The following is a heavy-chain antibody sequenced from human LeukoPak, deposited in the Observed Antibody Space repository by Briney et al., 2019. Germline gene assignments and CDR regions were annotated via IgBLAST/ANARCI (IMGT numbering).Heavy chain of an antibody. Sequence: GGSLRLSCAGSGFTFSSYSMNWVRHAPGKGLEWVSSISISSSYRYYADSVKGRFTISRDNAKNSLYVQMNSLRAEDTAVYYCARGRAHELHSGWYLPFDYWGQGTLVTVSS. V-gene: IGHV3-21*01. CDR1: GFTFSSYS. D-gene: IGHD6-19*01. J-gene: IGHJ4*02. CDR2: ISISSSYR. CDR3: ARGRAHELHSGWYLPFDY.